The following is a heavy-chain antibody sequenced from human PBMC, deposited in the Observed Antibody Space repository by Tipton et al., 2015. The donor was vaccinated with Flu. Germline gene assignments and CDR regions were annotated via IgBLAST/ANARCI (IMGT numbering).Heavy chain of an antibody. CDR1: GGSISSGSYY. D-gene: IGHD3-10*01. Sequence: TLSLTCTVSGGSISSGSYYWSWIRQPAGKGLEWIGRIYTRGSTNYNPSLKSRVTMSVDTSKNQFSLKLSSVTAADTAVYYCARGGAGITMVRGATYYYYYMDVWGKGTTVTVSS. J-gene: IGHJ6*03. CDR3: ARGGAGITMVRGATYYYYYMDV. V-gene: IGHV4-61*02. CDR2: IYTRGST.